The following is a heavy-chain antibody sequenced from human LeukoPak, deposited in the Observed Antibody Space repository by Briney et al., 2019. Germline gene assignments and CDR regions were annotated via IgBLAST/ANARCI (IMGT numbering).Heavy chain of an antibody. CDR2: IYHSGST. J-gene: IGHJ4*02. Sequence: PSETLSLTCTVSGGSISSGGYYWSWIRQPPGKGLEWTGYIYHSGSTYYNPSLKSRVTISVDKSKNQFSLKLSSVTAADTAVYYCARVRRRDDYGGNFGEYWGQGTLVTVSS. V-gene: IGHV4-30-2*01. D-gene: IGHD4-23*01. CDR1: GGSISSGGYY. CDR3: ARVRRRDDYGGNFGEY.